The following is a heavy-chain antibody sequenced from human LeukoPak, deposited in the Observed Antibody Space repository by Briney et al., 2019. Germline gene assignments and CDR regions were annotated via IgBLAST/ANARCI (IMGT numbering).Heavy chain of an antibody. CDR3: ARANNFDY. Sequence: GGSLRLSCAASGFTLSNYWMHWVRQVPGEGLVWVSRINFDGSSTNYADSVKGRFTISRDNAKNTLYLQMSSLRVEDTAVYSRARANNFDYWGPGTLVTVSS. CDR2: INFDGSST. CDR1: GFTLSNYW. J-gene: IGHJ4*02. D-gene: IGHD4/OR15-4a*01. V-gene: IGHV3-74*01.